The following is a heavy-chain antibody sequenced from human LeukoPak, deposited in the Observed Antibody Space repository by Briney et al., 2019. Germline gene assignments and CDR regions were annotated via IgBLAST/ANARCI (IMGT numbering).Heavy chain of an antibody. V-gene: IGHV4-4*07. CDR3: ARASSSWYGGGNWFDP. D-gene: IGHD6-13*01. Sequence: SETLSLTCTVSGGSISSYYWSWIRQPAGKGLEWIGRIYTSGSTNYNPSLKSRVTMSADTSKNQFSLKLSSVTAADTAVYYCARASSSWYGGGNWFDPWGQGTPVTVSS. CDR2: IYTSGST. J-gene: IGHJ5*02. CDR1: GGSISSYY.